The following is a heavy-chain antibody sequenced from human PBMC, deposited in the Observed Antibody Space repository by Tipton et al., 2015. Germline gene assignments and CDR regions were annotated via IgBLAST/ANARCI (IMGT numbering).Heavy chain of an antibody. CDR1: GGSISSSSYY. J-gene: IGHJ4*02. V-gene: IGHV4-39*07. Sequence: TLSLTCTVSGGSISSSSYYWAWIRQPPGKGLEWIGSLYFSGSTNYNPSLKSRVTISVDTSKNQLSLKLSSVTAADTAVYYCATGGSIAARPSDYWGQGTLVTVSS. CDR2: LYFSGST. CDR3: ATGGSIAARPSDY. D-gene: IGHD6-6*01.